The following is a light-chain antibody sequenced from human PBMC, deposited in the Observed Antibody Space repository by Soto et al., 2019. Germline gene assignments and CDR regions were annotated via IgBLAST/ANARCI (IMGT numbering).Light chain of an antibody. CDR2: DNN. CDR1: SSNIGNNY. Sequence: QSVLTQPPSVSAAPGQKVTISCSGSSSNIGNNYVSWYQQLPGTAPKLLIYDNNKRPSGIPDRFSGSKSGTSATLGITGLQTGDEADYSCGTWDSSLRAGVFGGGTKVTVL. V-gene: IGLV1-51*01. CDR3: GTWDSSLRAGV. J-gene: IGLJ2*01.